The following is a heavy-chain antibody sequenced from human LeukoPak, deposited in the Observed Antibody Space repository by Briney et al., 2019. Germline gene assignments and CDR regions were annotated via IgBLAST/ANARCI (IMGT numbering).Heavy chain of an antibody. D-gene: IGHD1-1*01. V-gene: IGHV3-23*01. Sequence: GGSLRLSCAASGFLISNYAMSWVRQAIARGPEGVSSISCGGETFYADSVKGRFTLSRDDSRNTVYLQLNNLRVEDTAIYYCAKANWVSNADAVWWGQGTQVTVSS. CDR3: AKANWVSNADAVW. CDR1: GFLISNYA. CDR2: ISCGGET. J-gene: IGHJ4*02.